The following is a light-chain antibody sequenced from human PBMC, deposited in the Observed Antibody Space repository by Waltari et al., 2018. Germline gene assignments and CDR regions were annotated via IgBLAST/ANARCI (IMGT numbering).Light chain of an antibody. J-gene: IGKJ4*01. Sequence: DVKMTQSPSSLSASLGARVTITCRAGQSISSYLNWYQQKPGMAPKRLIYASSTLQTGVPSRFSGSGSGTDFTLTISSLQPEDFATYYCQQSFTTPLTFGGGTKVEIK. V-gene: IGKV1-39*01. CDR2: ASS. CDR1: QSISSY. CDR3: QQSFTTPLT.